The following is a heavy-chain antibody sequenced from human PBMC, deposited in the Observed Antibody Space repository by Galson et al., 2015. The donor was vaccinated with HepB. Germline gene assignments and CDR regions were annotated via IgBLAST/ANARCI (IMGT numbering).Heavy chain of an antibody. J-gene: IGHJ3*02. CDR2: INPSGGST. CDR1: GYTFTSYY. CDR3: ARSRDGYNKRDAFDI. D-gene: IGHD5-24*01. Sequence: SVKVSCKASGYTFTSYYMHWVRQAPGQGLEWMGIINPSGGSTNYAQKFQGRVTMTRDTSTSTVYMELSSLRSEDTAVYYCARSRDGYNKRDAFDIWGQGTMVTVSS. V-gene: IGHV1-46*01.